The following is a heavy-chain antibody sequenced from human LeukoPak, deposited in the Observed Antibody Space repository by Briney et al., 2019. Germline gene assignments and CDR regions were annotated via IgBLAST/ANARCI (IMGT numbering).Heavy chain of an antibody. CDR2: ISGSGGST. D-gene: IGHD3-3*01. Sequence: GGSLRLSCAASGFTFSSYGMSWVRQAPGKGLEWVSAISGSGGSTYYADSVKGRFTISRDNSKNTLYLQMNSLRAEDTAAYYCATMTYYDFWSGYPDSDYWGQGTLVTVSS. CDR3: ATMTYYDFWSGYPDSDY. V-gene: IGHV3-23*01. J-gene: IGHJ4*02. CDR1: GFTFSSYG.